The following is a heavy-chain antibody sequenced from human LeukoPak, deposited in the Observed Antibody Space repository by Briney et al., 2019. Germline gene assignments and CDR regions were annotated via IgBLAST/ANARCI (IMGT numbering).Heavy chain of an antibody. V-gene: IGHV4-4*07. CDR1: GGSISSYY. CDR2: FYGSGCT. CDR3: ARDLGGLYYDSSGTDY. Sequence: SETLSLTCTVSGGSISSYYWSWIRQAAGKGLEWIGRFYGSGCTNYSPSLWGRVTMSVDTSKKQVSLNLSSVTAADTAVYYCARDLGGLYYDSSGTDYWGQGTLVTVP. D-gene: IGHD3-22*01. J-gene: IGHJ4*02.